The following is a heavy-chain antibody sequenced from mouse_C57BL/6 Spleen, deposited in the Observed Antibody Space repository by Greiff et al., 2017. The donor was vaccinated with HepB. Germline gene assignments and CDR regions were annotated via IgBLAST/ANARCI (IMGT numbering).Heavy chain of an antibody. CDR2: ISYDGSN. Sequence: VQLQQSGPGLVKPSQSLSLTCSVTGYSITSGYYWNWIRQFPGNKLEWMGYISYDGSNNYNPSLKNRISITRDTSKNQFFLKLNSVTTEDTATYYCAREEGYDGYYNYWGQGTTLTVSS. CDR1: GYSITSGYY. J-gene: IGHJ2*01. V-gene: IGHV3-6*01. CDR3: AREEGYDGYYNY. D-gene: IGHD2-3*01.